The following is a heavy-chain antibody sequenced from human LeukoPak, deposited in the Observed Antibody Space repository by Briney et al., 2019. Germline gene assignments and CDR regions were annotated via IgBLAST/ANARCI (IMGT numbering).Heavy chain of an antibody. Sequence: GGSLRLSCAASGFTFSSYSMNWVRQAPGQGLEWVAVISYDGSNKYYADSVKGRFTISRDNSKNTLYLQMNSLRAEDTAVYYCARDDVSPYDSTLRFDYWGQGPWSPSPQ. D-gene: IGHD3-22*01. V-gene: IGHV3-30*03. J-gene: IGHJ4*02. CDR3: ARDDVSPYDSTLRFDY. CDR2: ISYDGSNK. CDR1: GFTFSSYS.